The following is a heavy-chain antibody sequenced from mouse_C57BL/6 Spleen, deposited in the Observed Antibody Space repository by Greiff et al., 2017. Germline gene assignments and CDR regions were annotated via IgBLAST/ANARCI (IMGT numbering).Heavy chain of an antibody. V-gene: IGHV5-4*01. CDR2: ISDGGSYT. CDR1: GFTFSSYA. Sequence: DVKLVESGGGLVKPGGSLKLSCAASGFTFSSYAMSWVRQTPEKRLEWVATISDGGSYTYYPDNVKGRFTISRDNAKNNLYLQMSHLKSEDTAMYYCARDKRSYYFDYWGQGTTLTVSS. J-gene: IGHJ2*01. CDR3: ARDKRSYYFDY.